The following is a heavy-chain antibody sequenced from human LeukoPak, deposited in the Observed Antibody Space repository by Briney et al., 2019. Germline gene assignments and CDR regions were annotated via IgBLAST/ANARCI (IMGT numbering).Heavy chain of an antibody. CDR3: ASDVYVVYAIDY. J-gene: IGHJ4*02. CDR1: GFTFSSYS. Sequence: GGSLRLSCAASGFTFSSYSMNWVRQAPGKGLEGVSYICVTSSTRYYADSVKGRFTITRDNAKNSLYLQMNSLRAEDTAVYYFASDVYVVYAIDYWGQGTLVTVS. CDR2: ICVTSSTR. V-gene: IGHV3-48*04. D-gene: IGHD5/OR15-5a*01.